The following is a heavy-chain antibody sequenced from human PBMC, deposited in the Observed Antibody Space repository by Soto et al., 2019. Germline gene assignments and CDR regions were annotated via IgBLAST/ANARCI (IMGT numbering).Heavy chain of an antibody. CDR3: ARDVGYSSTWEI. CDR2: ISAYNGNT. V-gene: IGHV1-18*01. Sequence: QVQLVQSGAEVKKPGASVKVSCKASGYTFTSYGITWVRQAPGQGLEWMGWISAYNGNTNNAQKLQGRVTMTTDTSTSTASMELRSLRSDDTAVYYCARDVGYSSTWEIWGQGTMVTVSS. CDR1: GYTFTSYG. J-gene: IGHJ3*02. D-gene: IGHD6-13*01.